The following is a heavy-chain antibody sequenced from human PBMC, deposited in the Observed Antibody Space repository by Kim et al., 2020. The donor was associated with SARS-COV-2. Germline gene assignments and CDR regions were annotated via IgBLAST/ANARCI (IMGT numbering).Heavy chain of an antibody. Sequence: GGSLRLSCAASGFTFNNFAMNWVRQAPGKGLEWVSGISASDGGTYYIDSVKGRFIISRDNYKNTLYLQMNSLRAEDTAVYYCAKVWPPGSLSATSGYAGYWGPGTLVTVSS. D-gene: IGHD3-22*01. CDR1: GFTFNNFA. V-gene: IGHV3-23*01. CDR2: ISASDGGT. CDR3: AKVWPPGSLSATSGYAGY. J-gene: IGHJ4*02.